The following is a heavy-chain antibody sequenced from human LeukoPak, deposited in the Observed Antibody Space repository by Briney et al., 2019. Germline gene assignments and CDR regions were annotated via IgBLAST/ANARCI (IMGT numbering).Heavy chain of an antibody. D-gene: IGHD4-17*01. V-gene: IGHV3-53*01. CDR2: IYSGGST. Sequence: PGGSLRLSCAASGFTVSSNYMSWVRQAPGKGLEWVSVIYSGGSTYYADSVKGRFTISRDNSKNTVYLQMNSLRAEDTAVYYCAREGGGDYGDYLRYWGQGTLVTVSS. CDR1: GFTVSSNY. CDR3: AREGGGDYGDYLRY. J-gene: IGHJ4*02.